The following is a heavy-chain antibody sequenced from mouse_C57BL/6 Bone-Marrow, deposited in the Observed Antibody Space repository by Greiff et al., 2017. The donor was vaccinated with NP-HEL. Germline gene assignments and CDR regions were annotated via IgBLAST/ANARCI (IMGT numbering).Heavy chain of an antibody. Sequence: EVKLMESGGGLVQSGRSLRLSCATSGFTFSDFYMEWVRQAPGKGLEWIAASRNKANDYTTEYSASVKGRFIVSRDTSQSILYLQMNALRAEDTAIYYCARDAEGTRAWFAYWGQGTLVTVSA. CDR2: SRNKANDYTT. CDR3: ARDAEGTRAWFAY. J-gene: IGHJ3*01. V-gene: IGHV7-1*01. D-gene: IGHD3-3*01. CDR1: GFTFSDFY.